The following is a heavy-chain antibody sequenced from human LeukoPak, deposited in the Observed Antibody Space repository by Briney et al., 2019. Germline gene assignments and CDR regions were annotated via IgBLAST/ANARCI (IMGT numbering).Heavy chain of an antibody. CDR3: ARDRVYLGREDAFDI. J-gene: IGHJ3*02. D-gene: IGHD7-27*01. CDR2: IYSIGST. Sequence: GGSLRLSCAASGFSVSSSFMSWVRQAPGKGLEWVSVIYSIGSTFYADSVKGRFTISRDNSKNTLYLHMNSLRAEDTAVYCCARDRVYLGREDAFDIWGQGTMVTVSS. V-gene: IGHV3-53*01. CDR1: GFSVSSSF.